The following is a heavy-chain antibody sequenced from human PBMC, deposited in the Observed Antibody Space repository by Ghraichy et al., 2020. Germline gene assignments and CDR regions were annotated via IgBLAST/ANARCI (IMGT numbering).Heavy chain of an antibody. J-gene: IGHJ4*02. CDR2: VYYSGTT. CDR1: GGSISSVY. D-gene: IGHD2-15*01. CDR3: ARRGSAAYTFDY. V-gene: IGHV4-59*01. Sequence: SETLSLTCTVSGGSISSVYWSWIRQPPGKGLEWIGYVYYSGTTSYNPSLKSRVTISVDTSKNQFSLKLSSVTAADTAVYYCARRGSAAYTFDYWGQGTLVTVSS.